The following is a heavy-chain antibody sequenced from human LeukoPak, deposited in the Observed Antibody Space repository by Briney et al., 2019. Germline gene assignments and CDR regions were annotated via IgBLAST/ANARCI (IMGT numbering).Heavy chain of an antibody. CDR1: GFTFSRCS. CDR3: AREEGQQQLDAFDI. Sequence: GGSLRLSCAASGFTFSRCSMNWVRQAPGKGLEWVSSIGSSSSSIYYADSVKGRFTISRDNARNSLYLQMNSLRAEDTAVYYCAREEGQQQLDAFDIWGQGTMVTVSS. D-gene: IGHD6-13*01. V-gene: IGHV3-21*01. CDR2: IGSSSSSI. J-gene: IGHJ3*02.